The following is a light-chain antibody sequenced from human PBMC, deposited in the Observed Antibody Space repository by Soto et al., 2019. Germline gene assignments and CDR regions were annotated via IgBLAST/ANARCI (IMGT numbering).Light chain of an antibody. CDR3: FSFTTDWTHV. V-gene: IGLV2-14*01. CDR2: EVS. CDR1: SSDIGAYNY. J-gene: IGLJ1*01. Sequence: QSVLTQPACVSGSPGQSITISCTGSSSDIGAYNYVSWFQQYPGKAPKLIISEVSNRPSGVSNRFSGSKSGTAASLTISGLQTEDEADYFCFSFTTDWTHVFGTGTKVTVL.